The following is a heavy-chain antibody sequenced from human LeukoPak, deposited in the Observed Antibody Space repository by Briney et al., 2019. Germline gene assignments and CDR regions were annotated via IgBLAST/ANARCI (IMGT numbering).Heavy chain of an antibody. D-gene: IGHD2-15*01. J-gene: IGHJ3*02. Sequence: ASVKVSCKASGYTLTGYYMHWVRQAPGQGLEWMGWINPNSGGTNYAQKFQGRVTMTRDTPISTAYMELSRLRSDDTAVYYCARGLIGYCSGGSCYVLNAFDIWGQGTMVTVSS. CDR2: INPNSGGT. V-gene: IGHV1-2*02. CDR3: ARGLIGYCSGGSCYVLNAFDI. CDR1: GYTLTGYY.